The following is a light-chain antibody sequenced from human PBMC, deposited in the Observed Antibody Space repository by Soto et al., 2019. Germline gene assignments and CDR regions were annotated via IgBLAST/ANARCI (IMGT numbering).Light chain of an antibody. Sequence: EIVLTQSPGTLSLSPGERATLSCRASQSVSSSYLAWYQQTPGQAPRLLIYGASSRATGIPDRFSGSGSGTDFTLTISRLEPEDFAVYYCQQYGRSPLTFGQGTKV. J-gene: IGKJ1*01. CDR3: QQYGRSPLT. CDR1: QSVSSSY. CDR2: GAS. V-gene: IGKV3-20*01.